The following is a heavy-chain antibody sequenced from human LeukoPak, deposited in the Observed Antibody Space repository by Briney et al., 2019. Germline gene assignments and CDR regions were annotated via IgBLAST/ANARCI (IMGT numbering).Heavy chain of an antibody. CDR3: ASPFGESAQFDY. J-gene: IGHJ4*02. V-gene: IGHV3-30*03. D-gene: IGHD3-10*01. CDR1: GFTFSAYS. Sequence: GGSLRLSCAASGFTFSAYSLNWVRQAPGKGLEWVAVISYDGSNKYYADSVKGRFTISRDNSKNTLYLQMNSLRAEDTAVYYCASPFGESAQFDYWGQGTLVTVSS. CDR2: ISYDGSNK.